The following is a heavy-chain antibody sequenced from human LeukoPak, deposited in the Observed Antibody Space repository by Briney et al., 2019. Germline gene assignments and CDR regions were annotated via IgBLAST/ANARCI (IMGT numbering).Heavy chain of an antibody. J-gene: IGHJ4*02. Sequence: GGTLRLSCAATGLTFSSYGMSWVRQAPGKGLEWVSAISGSGGRTYYADSVKGRFTVSRDNSKNTLYLQMNSLRAEDTAVYYCAKDRVGATLYFDCWGQGTLVTVSS. CDR2: ISGSGGRT. CDR3: AKDRVGATLYFDC. CDR1: GLTFSSYG. V-gene: IGHV3-23*01. D-gene: IGHD1-26*01.